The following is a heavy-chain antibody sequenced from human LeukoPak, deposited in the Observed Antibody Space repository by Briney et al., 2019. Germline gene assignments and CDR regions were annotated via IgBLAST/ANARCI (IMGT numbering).Heavy chain of an antibody. Sequence: GASVKVSCTASGYTFTSYGISWVRQAPGQGLEWMGWISAYNGNTNYAQKLQGRVTMTTDTSTSTAYMELRSLRSDDTAVYYCARAHGDIVVVPAAIRGNWFDPWGQGTLVTVSS. D-gene: IGHD2-2*01. CDR1: GYTFTSYG. CDR2: ISAYNGNT. CDR3: ARAHGDIVVVPAAIRGNWFDP. V-gene: IGHV1-18*01. J-gene: IGHJ5*02.